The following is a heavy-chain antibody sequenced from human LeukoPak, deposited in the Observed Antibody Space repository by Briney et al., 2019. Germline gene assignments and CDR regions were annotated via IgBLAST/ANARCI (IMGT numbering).Heavy chain of an antibody. CDR1: GFPLSDYY. V-gene: IGHV3-11*01. D-gene: IGHD2-2*01. CDR3: ARDYCSSTSCLNWFDP. CDR2: ISSSGSTI. J-gene: IGHJ5*02. Sequence: GGSLRLSCAASGFPLSDYYMSWIREAPGKGLEWVLYISSSGSTIYYADSVKGRFTISRDNAKNSLYLQMNSLRAEDTAVYYCARDYCSSTSCLNWFDPWGQGTLVTVSS.